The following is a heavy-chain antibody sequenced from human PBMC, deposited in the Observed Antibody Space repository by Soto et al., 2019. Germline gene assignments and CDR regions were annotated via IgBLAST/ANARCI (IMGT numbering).Heavy chain of an antibody. J-gene: IGHJ4*02. CDR3: GRVPRCRPQDN. CDR2: IKQDGSEN. V-gene: IGHV3-7*01. D-gene: IGHD4-17*01. Sequence: EVQLVESGGGLVQPGGSLRLSCAASGFTFSSYWMSWVRQAPGKGLEWVANIKQDGSENYYVASVKGRFTISRDNAKTSLYLKRNSLRAENGAVFSGGRVPRCRPQDNWGKGPLVPVPS. CDR1: GFTFSSYW.